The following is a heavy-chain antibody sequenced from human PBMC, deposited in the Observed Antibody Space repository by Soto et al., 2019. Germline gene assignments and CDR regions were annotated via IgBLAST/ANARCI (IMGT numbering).Heavy chain of an antibody. V-gene: IGHV2-5*02. Sequence: QITLKESGPTLVKPTQTLTLTRTFSGFSLSTRGVGVGWIRQPPGKALEWLALIYWDDDEDKSPSLKSRLTISKDSSKSQVALTKTNMDPVDTATYYCAHSQHGYRLHFAYWGQGTLGTVSS. D-gene: IGHD5-18*01. CDR2: IYWDDDE. J-gene: IGHJ4*02. CDR1: GFSLSTRGVG. CDR3: AHSQHGYRLHFAY.